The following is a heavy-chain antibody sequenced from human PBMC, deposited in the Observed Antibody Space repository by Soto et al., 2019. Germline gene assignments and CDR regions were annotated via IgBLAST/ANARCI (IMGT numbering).Heavy chain of an antibody. Sequence: GGSLRLSCAASGFTFSSYWMSWVRQAPGKGLEWVANIKQDGSEKYYVDSVKGRFTISRDNAKNSLYLQMNSLRAEDTAVYYCARDPPYYDILTGYHNAGPFDYWGQGTLVTVSS. J-gene: IGHJ4*02. CDR2: IKQDGSEK. D-gene: IGHD3-9*01. CDR3: ARDPPYYDILTGYHNAGPFDY. CDR1: GFTFSSYW. V-gene: IGHV3-7*01.